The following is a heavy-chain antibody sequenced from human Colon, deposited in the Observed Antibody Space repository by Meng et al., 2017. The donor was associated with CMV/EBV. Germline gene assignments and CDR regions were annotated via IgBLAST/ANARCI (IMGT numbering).Heavy chain of an antibody. D-gene: IGHD3-3*01. CDR1: GGSISSYY. Sequence: SETLSLTCTVSGGSISSYYWSWIRQPPGKGLEWIGYIYYSGSTNYNPSLKSRVTISVDTSKNQFSLKLSSVTAADTAVYYCARGNPKTIFGVVFDYWGQGTLVTDSS. CDR3: ARGNPKTIFGVVFDY. CDR2: IYYSGST. V-gene: IGHV4-59*01. J-gene: IGHJ4*02.